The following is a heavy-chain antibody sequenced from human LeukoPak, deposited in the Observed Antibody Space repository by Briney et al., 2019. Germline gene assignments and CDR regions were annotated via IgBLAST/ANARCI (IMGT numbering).Heavy chain of an antibody. J-gene: IGHJ6*03. V-gene: IGHV1-2*02. Sequence: ASVKVSCKASGYTFTGYYMHWVRQAPGQGLEWMGWINPNSGGTNYAQKFQGRVTMTRDTSISTAYMELSRLRSDDTAVYYCARNWNQGRYYYYYMDVWGKGTTVTVSS. CDR3: ARNWNQGRYYYYYMDV. CDR2: INPNSGGT. D-gene: IGHD1-14*01. CDR1: GYTFTGYY.